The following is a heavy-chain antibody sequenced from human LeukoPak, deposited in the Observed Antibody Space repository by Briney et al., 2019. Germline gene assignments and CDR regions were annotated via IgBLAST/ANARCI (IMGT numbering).Heavy chain of an antibody. CDR1: GFTFSSYW. CDR2: IKQDGTEK. D-gene: IGHD4-17*01. J-gene: IGHJ4*02. CDR3: ARESTPLNMVTTPIFDY. V-gene: IGHV3-7*01. Sequence: GGSPRLPCAASGFTFSSYWMSWVRQAPGKGLEWVANIKQDGTEKYYVDSVKGRFTISRNNAKNSLYLQMNSLRAEDTAVCYCARESTPLNMVTTPIFDYWGQGTPVTVSS.